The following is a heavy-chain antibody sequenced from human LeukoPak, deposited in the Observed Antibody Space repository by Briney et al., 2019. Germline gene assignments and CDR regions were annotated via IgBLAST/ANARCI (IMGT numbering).Heavy chain of an antibody. V-gene: IGHV1-24*01. J-gene: IGHJ4*02. Sequence: ASVKVSCKVSGYTLTELSMHWVRQAPGKGLEWMGGFDPEDGETIYAQKFQGRVTMTEDTSTDTAYMELSSLRSEDTAVYYCAIEQSLVRGVIEIYWGQGTLVTVSS. CDR2: FDPEDGET. CDR3: AIEQSLVRGVIEIY. CDR1: GYTLTELS. D-gene: IGHD3-10*01.